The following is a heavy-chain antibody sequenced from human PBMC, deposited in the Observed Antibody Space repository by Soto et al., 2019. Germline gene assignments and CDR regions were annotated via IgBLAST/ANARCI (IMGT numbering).Heavy chain of an antibody. V-gene: IGHV3-30*18. CDR3: AKGRPTTVTTYGMDV. CDR1: GFTFSSYG. CDR2: ISYDGSNK. Sequence: QVQLVESGGGVVQPGRSLRLSCAASGFTFSSYGMHWVRQAPGKGLEWVAVISYDGSNKYYADSVKGRFTISRDNSKNTLYLQMNSLRAEDTAVYYRAKGRPTTVTTYGMDVWGQGTTVTVSS. J-gene: IGHJ6*02. D-gene: IGHD4-17*01.